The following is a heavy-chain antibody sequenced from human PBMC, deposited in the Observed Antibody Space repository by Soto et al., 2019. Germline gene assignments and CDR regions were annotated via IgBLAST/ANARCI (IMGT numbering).Heavy chain of an antibody. V-gene: IGHV3-64D*06. J-gene: IGHJ4*02. Sequence: PGGSLRLSCSASGFPFSNHAMHWVRQAPGKGLEYVSAINYKGATTYYVDSVKSRFTITKDNSKNTLYLKMSSLKVEETAMYHCVTWGGIEARNLDHWGQGTLVTVSS. CDR3: VTWGGIEARNLDH. CDR2: INYKGATT. D-gene: IGHD6-6*01. CDR1: GFPFSNHA.